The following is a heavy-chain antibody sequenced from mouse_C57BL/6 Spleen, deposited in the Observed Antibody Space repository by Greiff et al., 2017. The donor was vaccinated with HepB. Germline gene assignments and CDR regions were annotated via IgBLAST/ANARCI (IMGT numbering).Heavy chain of an antibody. CDR2: INPSTGGT. Sequence: VQLQQSGPELVKPGASVKISCKASGYSFTGYYMNWVKQSPEKSLEWIGEINPSTGGTTYNQKFKAKATLTVDKSSSTAYMQLRSLTSEDSAVYYGARRARSPYFDDWGQGTTLTVS. J-gene: IGHJ2*01. D-gene: IGHD1-1*01. CDR3: ARRARSPYFDD. CDR1: GYSFTGYY. V-gene: IGHV1-42*01.